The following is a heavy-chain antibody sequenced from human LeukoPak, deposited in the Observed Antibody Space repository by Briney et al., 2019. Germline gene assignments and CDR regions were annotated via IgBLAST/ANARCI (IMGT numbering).Heavy chain of an antibody. Sequence: SETLSLTCTVSGGSISSYYWSWIRQPAGKGLEWIGRIYTSGSTNYNPSLKSRVTMSVDTSKNQFSLKLSSVTAADTAVYYCARDSGIAAAVDYYFDYWGQGTLVTVSS. D-gene: IGHD6-13*01. V-gene: IGHV4-4*07. J-gene: IGHJ4*02. CDR2: IYTSGST. CDR1: GGSISSYY. CDR3: ARDSGIAAAVDYYFDY.